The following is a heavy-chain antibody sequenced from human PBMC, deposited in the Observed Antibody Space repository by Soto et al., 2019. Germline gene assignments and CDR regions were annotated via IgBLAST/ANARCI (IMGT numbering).Heavy chain of an antibody. J-gene: IGHJ6*02. Sequence: GESLKISCKASGYSFTDYWMGWARQMPGNGLEWLGIIHPRDSDVRYNSSLKGQVTMSADKSISTAYLQWSSLKASDSAKYFCGRVSGDGDDMDVWGQGTTVTVSS. CDR3: GRVSGDGDDMDV. D-gene: IGHD3-10*02. CDR1: GYSFTDYW. V-gene: IGHV5-51*01. CDR2: IHPRDSDV.